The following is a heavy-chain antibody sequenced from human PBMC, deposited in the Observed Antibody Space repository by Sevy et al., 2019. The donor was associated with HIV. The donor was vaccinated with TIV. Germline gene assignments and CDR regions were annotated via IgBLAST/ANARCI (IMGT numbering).Heavy chain of an antibody. Sequence: ASVKVSCKASGYTFTGQYIHWVRQAPGQGLEWMGWISPNSGNTNYAQEFQGRVTMTRDTSISTAYMELSGLKSDDTAVYYCSRDLRLRGYSYGCFDYWGQGTLVTVSS. D-gene: IGHD5-18*01. V-gene: IGHV1-2*02. CDR1: GYTFTGQY. CDR2: ISPNSGNT. J-gene: IGHJ4*02. CDR3: SRDLRLRGYSYGCFDY.